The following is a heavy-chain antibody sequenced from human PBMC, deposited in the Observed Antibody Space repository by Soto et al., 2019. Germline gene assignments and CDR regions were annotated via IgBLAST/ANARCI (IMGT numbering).Heavy chain of an antibody. J-gene: IGHJ5*02. CDR3: ARVIGLTALDCFDP. D-gene: IGHD3-16*02. Sequence: QVQLVQSGAEVKKPGASVKVSCKASGYTSTTYGISWVRQAPGQGLEWMGWISAYNGDTKHAQKFQGRVTMTTDTSTSTAYMELRSLRSDDTAVYYCARVIGLTALDCFDPWGQGTLVTVSS. CDR2: ISAYNGDT. CDR1: GYTSTTYG. V-gene: IGHV1-18*01.